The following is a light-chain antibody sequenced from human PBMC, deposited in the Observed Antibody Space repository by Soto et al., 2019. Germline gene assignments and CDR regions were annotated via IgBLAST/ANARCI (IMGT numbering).Light chain of an antibody. V-gene: IGKV1-12*01. J-gene: IGKJ3*01. CDR1: QGISSW. CDR2: AAS. Sequence: DLQMTQSPSSVSASVGDRVTNTCRASQGISSWLAWYQQKPGKAPKLLIYAASSLQSGVPSRFTSSGSGTDFPLTISIPQPEDFATYYCQQANSFPFTFGSGTKVDIK. CDR3: QQANSFPFT.